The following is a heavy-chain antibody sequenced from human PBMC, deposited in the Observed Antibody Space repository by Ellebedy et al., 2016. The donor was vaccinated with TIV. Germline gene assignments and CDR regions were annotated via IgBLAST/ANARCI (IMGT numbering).Heavy chain of an antibody. CDR2: ISYDGSNK. CDR1: GFTFSSYA. J-gene: IGHJ4*02. V-gene: IGHV3-30*04. Sequence: GGSLRLSCAASGFTFSSYAMHWVRQAPGKGLEWVAVISYDGSNKYYADSVKGRFTISRDNSKNTLYLQMNSLRAEDTAVYYCARDITMVRGVIIYWGQGTLVTVSS. CDR3: ARDITMVRGVIIY. D-gene: IGHD3-10*01.